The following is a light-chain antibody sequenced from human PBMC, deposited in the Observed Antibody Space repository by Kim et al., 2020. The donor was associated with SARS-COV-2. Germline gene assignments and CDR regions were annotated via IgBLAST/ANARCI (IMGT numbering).Light chain of an antibody. CDR1: SSNIGNND. Sequence: GQRVTISCSGRSSNIGNNDISWYQHLPGTAPRLLIYDNDKRPSDISDRFSGTKSGTSATLGITGLQTGDEADYYCGTWDTSLSAYVFGPGTKVTIL. CDR2: DND. J-gene: IGLJ1*01. CDR3: GTWDTSLSAYV. V-gene: IGLV1-51*01.